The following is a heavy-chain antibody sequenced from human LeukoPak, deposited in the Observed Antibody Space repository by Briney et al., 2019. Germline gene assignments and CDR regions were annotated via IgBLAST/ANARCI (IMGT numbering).Heavy chain of an antibody. CDR1: GFTFSDYY. CDR3: ARDVYCSGGSCPRGYYYYGMDV. V-gene: IGHV3-11*01. Sequence: GGSLRLSCEASGFTFSDYYMSWIRQAPGKGLEWVSYISSSGSTIYYADSVKGRFTISRDNAKNSLYLQMNSLRAEDTAVYYCARDVYCSGGSCPRGYYYYGMDVWGQGTTVTVSS. J-gene: IGHJ6*02. D-gene: IGHD2-15*01. CDR2: ISSSGSTI.